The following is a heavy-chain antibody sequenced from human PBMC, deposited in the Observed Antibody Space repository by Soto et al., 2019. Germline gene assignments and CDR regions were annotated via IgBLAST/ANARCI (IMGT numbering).Heavy chain of an antibody. V-gene: IGHV3-7*03. Sequence: PGRSLRLSCAAPGFNFTNYWMTWVRQAPGKGLEWLANIKEDGSSKNYLDSVKGRFTISRDNAKNSLYMQMNSLRAEDTAVYYCASDRFRGTYYLRGVTYFFEEWGQGAPVTVSS. D-gene: IGHD1-26*01. CDR1: GFNFTNYW. CDR3: ASDRFRGTYYLRGVTYFFEE. J-gene: IGHJ4*02. CDR2: IKEDGSSK.